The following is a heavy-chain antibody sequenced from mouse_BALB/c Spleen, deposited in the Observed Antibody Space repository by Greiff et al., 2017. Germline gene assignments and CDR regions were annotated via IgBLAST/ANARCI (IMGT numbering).Heavy chain of an antibody. CDR3: AHPYYYGSSYDAMDY. V-gene: IGHV14-1*02. Sequence: EVKLQESGAELVRPGALVKLSCKASGFNIKDYYMHWVKQRPEQGLEWIGWIDPENGNTIYDPKFQGKASITADTSSNTAYLQLSSLTSEDTAVYYCAHPYYYGSSYDAMDYWGQGTSVTVSS. J-gene: IGHJ4*01. CDR2: IDPENGNT. D-gene: IGHD1-1*01. CDR1: GFNIKDYY.